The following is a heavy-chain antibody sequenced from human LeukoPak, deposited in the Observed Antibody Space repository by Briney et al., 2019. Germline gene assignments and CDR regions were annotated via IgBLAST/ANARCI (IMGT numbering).Heavy chain of an antibody. Sequence: GGSLRLSCAASGSTFSSHRMHWVRQLPGKGLVWVSRIHRDGSSTNYADSVKGRFTISRDNAKNTLYLQVNSLRAEDTAIYYCARARPDGASYFDYWGQGILVTVSS. J-gene: IGHJ4*02. CDR2: IHRDGSST. D-gene: IGHD3-10*01. CDR3: ARARPDGASYFDY. CDR1: GSTFSSHR. V-gene: IGHV3-74*01.